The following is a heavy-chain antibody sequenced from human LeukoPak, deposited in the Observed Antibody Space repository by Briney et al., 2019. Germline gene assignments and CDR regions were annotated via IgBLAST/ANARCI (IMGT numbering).Heavy chain of an antibody. D-gene: IGHD2-15*01. Sequence: GGSLRLSCAASGFTFSSYSMSWVRQAPGKGLEWVSAISGSGGSTYYADSVKGRFTISRDNSKNTLYLQMNSLRAEDTAVYYCAKGACSGGSCNTDYWGQGTLVTVSS. CDR1: GFTFSSYS. CDR3: AKGACSGGSCNTDY. V-gene: IGHV3-23*01. J-gene: IGHJ4*02. CDR2: ISGSGGST.